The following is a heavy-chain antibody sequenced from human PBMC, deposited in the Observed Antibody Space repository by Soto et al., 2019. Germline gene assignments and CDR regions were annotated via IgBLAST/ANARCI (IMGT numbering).Heavy chain of an antibody. CDR3: ARVWVGTTFAYYYGMDV. J-gene: IGHJ6*02. V-gene: IGHV3-30*03. Sequence: GGSLRLSCAASGFNFRSYGMHWVRQAPGKGLEWVAVISYDGSNKYYADSVKGRFTISRDNSKNTLYLQMNSLRSDDTAVYYCARVWVGTTFAYYYGMDVWGQGTTVTVSS. CDR1: GFNFRSYG. CDR2: ISYDGSNK. D-gene: IGHD1-1*01.